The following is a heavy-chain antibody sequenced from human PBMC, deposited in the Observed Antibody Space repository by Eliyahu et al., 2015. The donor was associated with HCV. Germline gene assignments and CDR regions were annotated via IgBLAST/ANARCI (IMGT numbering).Heavy chain of an antibody. Sequence: QVQLQESGPGLVKPSETLSLTCTVSGGSISSYYWSWIRQPPGKGLEWIGYIYYSGSTNYNPPLKSRVTISVDTSKNQFSLKLSSVTAADTAVYYCARVEDYYGMDVWGQGTTVTVSS. J-gene: IGHJ6*02. CDR3: ARVEDYYGMDV. V-gene: IGHV4-59*01. CDR2: IYYSGST. CDR1: GGSISSYY.